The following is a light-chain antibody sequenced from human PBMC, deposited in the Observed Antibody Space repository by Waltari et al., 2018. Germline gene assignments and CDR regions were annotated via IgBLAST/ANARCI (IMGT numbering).Light chain of an antibody. V-gene: IGKV3-11*01. J-gene: IGKJ3*01. CDR2: DAS. Sequence: EIVLTQSPATVSLSPGERATLSCRASESVDTYLAWYQQKPGQPPRLLIYDASNRAPGIPARFSDSGSGTDFTLTISSLEPEDFAVYYCQQRRTFGPGTKVDIK. CDR1: ESVDTY. CDR3: QQRRT.